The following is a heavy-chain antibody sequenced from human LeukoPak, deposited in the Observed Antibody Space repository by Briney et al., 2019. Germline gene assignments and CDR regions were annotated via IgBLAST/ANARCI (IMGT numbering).Heavy chain of an antibody. D-gene: IGHD3-22*01. CDR1: GFTFDDYG. CDR2: INWNGGST. CDR3: ARCLNYYHSSGWNYYYYMDV. V-gene: IGHV3-20*04. J-gene: IGHJ6*03. Sequence: PGGSLRLSCAASGFTFDDYGMSWVRQAPGKGLEWVSGINWNGGSTGYADSVKGRFTISRDNAKNSLYLQMNSLRAEDTALYYCARCLNYYHSSGWNYYYYMDVWGKGTTVTVSS.